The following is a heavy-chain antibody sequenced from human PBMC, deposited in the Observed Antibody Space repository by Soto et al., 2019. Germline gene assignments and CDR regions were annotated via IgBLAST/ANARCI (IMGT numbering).Heavy chain of an antibody. CDR1: GFTFSNNA. Sequence: QVQLVKSGGGVVQPGRSLRLSCAASGFTFSNNAMDWVRQAPGKGLEWVAVISYDGSNKYIAESVKGRFTISRDNSKNTVFLQMNSLRAEDTAVYYCARGTTTSAFSAMDVWGQGTTVTVSS. V-gene: IGHV3-30-3*01. CDR2: ISYDGSNK. D-gene: IGHD1-1*01. J-gene: IGHJ6*02. CDR3: ARGTTTSAFSAMDV.